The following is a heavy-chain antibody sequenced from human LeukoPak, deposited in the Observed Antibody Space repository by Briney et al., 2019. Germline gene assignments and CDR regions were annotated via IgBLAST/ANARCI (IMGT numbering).Heavy chain of an antibody. CDR3: ARANYYGSGRAAFDT. D-gene: IGHD3-10*01. Sequence: GGSLRLSCAASGFTFSSYWMHWVRQAPGKGLVWVSRINSDGSSTSYADSVKGRFTISRDKAKNTLYLQMNSLRAEDTAVYYCARANYYGSGRAAFDTWGQGTMVTVSS. J-gene: IGHJ3*02. CDR1: GFTFSSYW. V-gene: IGHV3-74*01. CDR2: INSDGSST.